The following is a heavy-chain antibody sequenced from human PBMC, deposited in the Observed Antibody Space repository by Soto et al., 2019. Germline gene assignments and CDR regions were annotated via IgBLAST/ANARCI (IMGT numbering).Heavy chain of an antibody. CDR3: AAWPFSHWFDY. CDR1: GFPFSNYW. Sequence: PGGSLRLSCAGSGFPFSNYWMGWVRQAPGKRPQWVGNIKYDSSEINFAGSDSVRGRFAISRDNAEQTLFLQLNRLTVEDTGVYYCAAWPFSHWFDYWGQGTLVTVS. V-gene: IGHV3-7*05. D-gene: IGHD1-1*01. CDR2: IKYDSSEI. J-gene: IGHJ4*02.